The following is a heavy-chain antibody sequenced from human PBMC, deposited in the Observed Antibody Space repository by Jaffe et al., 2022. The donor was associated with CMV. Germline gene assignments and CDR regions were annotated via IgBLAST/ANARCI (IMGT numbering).Heavy chain of an antibody. CDR2: VDWDNDK. Sequence: QVTLRESGPALVKPTQTLTLTCTFSGFSLTTTGVCVSWIRQPPGQTLEWLARVDWDNDKFFSTSLETRLTISKDTSKNQVVLTLTNVDPMDTATYYCARVVRGTRRGTYNNYYMDVWGRGTTVTVSS. V-gene: IGHV2-70*17. CDR1: GFSLTTTGVC. J-gene: IGHJ6*03. CDR3: ARVVRGTRRGTYNNYYMDV. D-gene: IGHD3-10*01.